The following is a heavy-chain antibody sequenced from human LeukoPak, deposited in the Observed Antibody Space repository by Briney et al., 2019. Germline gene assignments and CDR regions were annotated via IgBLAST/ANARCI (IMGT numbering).Heavy chain of an antibody. CDR2: INPNSGGT. D-gene: IGHD5-18*01. V-gene: IGHV1-2*02. Sequence: GASVKVSCKASGYTFTGYYMHWVRQAPGQGLEWMGWINPNSGGTNYAQKFQGRVTMTRDTSISTAYMELSRLRSDDTAIYYCATYRQVQVPFECWGQGTLVTVSS. CDR1: GYTFTGYY. J-gene: IGHJ4*02. CDR3: ATYRQVQVPFEC.